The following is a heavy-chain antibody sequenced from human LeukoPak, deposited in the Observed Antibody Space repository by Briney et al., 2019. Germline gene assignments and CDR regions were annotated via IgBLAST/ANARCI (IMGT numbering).Heavy chain of an antibody. V-gene: IGHV4-39*07. D-gene: IGHD6-19*01. CDR3: ARGNDWYTRGYFDY. Sequence: SETLSLTCAVSGGSISSGTYYWAWIRQSPGKGLEWIGSIYNSASTYYNPSFKSRVTLSIDTSKNQFSLKLSSVTAADTAVYYCARGNDWYTRGYFDYWGQGTLVTVSS. J-gene: IGHJ4*02. CDR1: GGSISSGTYY. CDR2: IYNSAST.